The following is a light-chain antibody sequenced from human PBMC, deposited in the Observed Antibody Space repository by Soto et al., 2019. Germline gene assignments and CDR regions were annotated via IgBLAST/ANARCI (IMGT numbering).Light chain of an antibody. CDR2: DTS. CDR1: TGAVTSGHY. CDR3: LLSYSGARHVV. J-gene: IGLJ2*01. V-gene: IGLV7-46*01. Sequence: QAVVTQETSLTVSPGGTVTLTCGSSTGAVTSGHYPYWFQQKPGQAPRTLIYDTSNKHSWTPARFSGSLLGGKAALTLSGAQPEDEAEYYCLLSYSGARHVVFGGGTKVTVL.